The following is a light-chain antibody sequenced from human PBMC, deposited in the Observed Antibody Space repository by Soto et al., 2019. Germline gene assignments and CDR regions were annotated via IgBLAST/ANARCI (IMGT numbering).Light chain of an antibody. CDR2: DAS. J-gene: IGKJ4*01. V-gene: IGKV1-33*01. Sequence: DVQMTQSPSSLSASVGDRVTISCRASQDIRESLNWYQQKPWKAPRLLIFDASHLETRDPSRYSGSGSGTEFTLTISSLQPEDVGISYCHQCEHLSSFGGGTKVDLK. CDR3: HQCEHLSS. CDR1: QDIRES.